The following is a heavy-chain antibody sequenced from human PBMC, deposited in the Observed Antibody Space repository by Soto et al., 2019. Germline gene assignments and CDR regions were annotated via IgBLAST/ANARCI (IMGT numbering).Heavy chain of an antibody. CDR3: AIPHSSSNFYFDY. Sequence: GASVKVSCKASGGTFSSYAISWVRQAPGQGLEWMGGIIPIFGTANYAQKFQGRVTITADKSTSTAYMELSSLRSEDTAVYYCAIPHSSSNFYFDYCGQGTLVTVSS. V-gene: IGHV1-69*06. J-gene: IGHJ4*02. D-gene: IGHD6-6*01. CDR2: IIPIFGTA. CDR1: GGTFSSYA.